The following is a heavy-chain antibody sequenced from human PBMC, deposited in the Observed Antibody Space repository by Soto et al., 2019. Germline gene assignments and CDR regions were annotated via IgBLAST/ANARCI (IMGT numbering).Heavy chain of an antibody. CDR2: INPIFGTP. J-gene: IGHJ4*02. V-gene: IGHV1-69*06. CDR1: GGTFSSYA. CDR3: AREGRNFDY. Sequence: SVKVSCKASGGTFSSYAISWVRQAPGQGLEWMGGINPIFGTPHYAQKYQGRVTITADTFTNTAYMELTRLTSDDTAVYFCAREGRNFDYWGQGTLVTVSS.